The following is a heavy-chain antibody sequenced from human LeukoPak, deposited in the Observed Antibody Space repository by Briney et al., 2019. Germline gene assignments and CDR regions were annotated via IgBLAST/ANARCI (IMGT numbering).Heavy chain of an antibody. V-gene: IGHV4-34*01. CDR1: GGSFSGYY. CDR3: ARGRQSVRRWLFHTHRYYFDY. D-gene: IGHD6-19*01. Sequence: SETLSLTCAVYGGSFSGYYWSWIRQPPGRGLEWIGEINHSGSTNYNPSLKSRVTISVDTSKNQFSLKLSSVTAADTAVYYCARGRQSVRRWLFHTHRYYFDYWGQGTLVTVSS. CDR2: INHSGST. J-gene: IGHJ4*02.